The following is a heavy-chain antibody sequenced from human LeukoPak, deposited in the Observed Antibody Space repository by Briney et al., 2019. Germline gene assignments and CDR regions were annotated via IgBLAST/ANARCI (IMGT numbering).Heavy chain of an antibody. J-gene: IGHJ4*02. CDR3: ARDGTQWRFDY. V-gene: IGHV1-46*02. Sequence: ASVTVSCKASGGTFKNYAISWVRQAPGQGLEWMGIINPSGGSTSYAQKFQGRVTMTRDMSTSTVYMELSSLRSEDTAVYYCARDGTQWRFDYWGQGTLVTVSS. CDR1: GGTFKNYA. CDR2: INPSGGST. D-gene: IGHD6-19*01.